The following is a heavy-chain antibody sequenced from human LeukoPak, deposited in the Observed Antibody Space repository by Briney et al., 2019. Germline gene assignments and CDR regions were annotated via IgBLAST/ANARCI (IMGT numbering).Heavy chain of an antibody. Sequence: SETLSLTCTVSDDSFSTYYWSWIRQPPEKGLEWIGYIYYNGRTNYNPSLKSRVTISVDTSKNQFSLKLSSVTAADTAVYYCARYSSSGGYFDYWGQGTLVTVSS. D-gene: IGHD6-13*01. V-gene: IGHV4-59*01. CDR3: ARYSSSGGYFDY. CDR2: IYYNGRT. J-gene: IGHJ4*02. CDR1: DDSFSTYY.